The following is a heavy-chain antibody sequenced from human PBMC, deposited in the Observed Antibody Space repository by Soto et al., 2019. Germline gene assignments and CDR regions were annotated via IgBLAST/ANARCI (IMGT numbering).Heavy chain of an antibody. CDR3: ARGVVVPAATGKTWFEP. Sequence: ASVKVSCKASGYTFTSSGISWVRQAPGQGLEWMGWISVYNGNTNYAQNFQGRVSMTTDTSTSTVYMELRNLRSDDTAVYYCARGVVVPAATGKTWFEPWGQGTLVTVSA. D-gene: IGHD2-2*01. CDR2: ISVYNGNT. J-gene: IGHJ5*02. V-gene: IGHV1-18*01. CDR1: GYTFTSSG.